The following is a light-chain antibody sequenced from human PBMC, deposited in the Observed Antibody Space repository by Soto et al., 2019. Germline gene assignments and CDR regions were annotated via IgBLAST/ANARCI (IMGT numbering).Light chain of an antibody. CDR1: ENIFKF. V-gene: IGKV1-5*01. Sequence: DILLIQSPATLSASVGDRITITCRASENIFKFLAWYQQRSGSAPNLLIYAASDLERGVPSRFSGSGSGTEFTLTIDNLQPNDSVTYFCQHYHSQSITFGGGTQVDVK. J-gene: IGKJ4*01. CDR2: AAS. CDR3: QHYHSQSIT.